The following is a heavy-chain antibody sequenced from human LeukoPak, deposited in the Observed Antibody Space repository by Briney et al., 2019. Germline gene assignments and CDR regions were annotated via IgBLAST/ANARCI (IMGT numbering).Heavy chain of an antibody. D-gene: IGHD5-18*01. J-gene: IGHJ3*02. CDR1: GDSISSGSFY. V-gene: IGHV4-61*02. CDR3: ARDGVGYSYGTEAFDI. CDR2: VYTIGIT. Sequence: PSETLSLTCTVSGDSISSGSFYWSWIRQPAGKGLEWIGRVYTIGITNYNPSLKSRVTISVDTSKNQFSLKLSSVTAADTAVYYCARDGVGYSYGTEAFDIWGQGTMVTVSS.